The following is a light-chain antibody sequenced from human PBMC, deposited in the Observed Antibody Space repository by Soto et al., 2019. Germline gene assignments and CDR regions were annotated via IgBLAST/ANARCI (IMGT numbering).Light chain of an antibody. CDR2: DAS. Sequence: DIQMAQSPSSLSAPVGYRVTITCQASQDINKNLIWYQQKPGKAPKLLIYDASDLETGVPSRFSGSGSGTGFTFTISSLQPEDFATYYCQQYESLPLTFGQGTRLEIK. V-gene: IGKV1-33*01. J-gene: IGKJ5*01. CDR1: QDINKN. CDR3: QQYESLPLT.